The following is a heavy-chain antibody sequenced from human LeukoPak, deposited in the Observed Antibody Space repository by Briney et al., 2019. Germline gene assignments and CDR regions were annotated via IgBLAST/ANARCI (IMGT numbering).Heavy chain of an antibody. V-gene: IGHV4-39*01. CDR3: ARGRAGDSSGWYSRTGFDY. J-gene: IGHJ4*02. CDR1: GGSIRSRGYY. D-gene: IGHD6-19*01. CDR2: ICDSGST. Sequence: KPSETLSLTCTVSGGSIRSRGYYWGWIRQPPGRGLEWIANICDSGSTDYNPSLSSRVTISVDISKNQFSLKVTSVIAADTAVYYCARGRAGDSSGWYSRTGFDYWGQGTLVTVSS.